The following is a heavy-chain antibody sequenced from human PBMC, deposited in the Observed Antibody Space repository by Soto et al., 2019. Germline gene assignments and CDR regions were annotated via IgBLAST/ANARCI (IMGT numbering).Heavy chain of an antibody. V-gene: IGHV3-23*01. CDR3: AKNQERELPRVIDF. D-gene: IGHD1-7*01. Sequence: LRLSCATSGLTFSNYAMSWVRQAPGGGLEWVSSMSGSSSATYYADSVRGRFTISRDRSKNTLYLQMSSLRAEDTALYYCAKNQERELPRVIDFWGQGTLVTVSS. CDR1: GLTFSNYA. CDR2: MSGSSSAT. J-gene: IGHJ4*02.